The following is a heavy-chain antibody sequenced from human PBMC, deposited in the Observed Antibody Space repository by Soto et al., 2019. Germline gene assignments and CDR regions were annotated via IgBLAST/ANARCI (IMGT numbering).Heavy chain of an antibody. CDR1: GGSISSYY. Sequence: SETLSLTCTVSGGSISSYYWSWIRQPPGKGLEWIGYIYYSGSTNYNPSLKSRVTISIDTSKNQFSLKLSSVTAADTAVYYCAKGRRDGYNFDYWGQGTLVTVS. V-gene: IGHV4-59*01. J-gene: IGHJ4*02. CDR2: IYYSGST. D-gene: IGHD5-12*01. CDR3: AKGRRDGYNFDY.